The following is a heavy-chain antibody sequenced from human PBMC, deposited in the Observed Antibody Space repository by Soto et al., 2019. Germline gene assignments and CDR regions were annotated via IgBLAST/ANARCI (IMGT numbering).Heavy chain of an antibody. Sequence: PGGSLRLSCVASGFTFSAYAMAWVRQAPGKGLEWVSTISDDENTYYADSVKGRFTIPRDNAKNSLSLQMNSLRAEDTGVYYCAREETAWPLAYGLDVWGQGTTVTVSS. CDR3: AREETAWPLAYGLDV. D-gene: IGHD2-21*02. J-gene: IGHJ6*02. CDR2: ISDDENT. CDR1: GFTFSAYA. V-gene: IGHV3-23*01.